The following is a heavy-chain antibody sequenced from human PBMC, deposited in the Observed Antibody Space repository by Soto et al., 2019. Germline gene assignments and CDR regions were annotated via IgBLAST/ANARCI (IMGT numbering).Heavy chain of an antibody. CDR1: GFTFSSYA. D-gene: IGHD1-26*01. Sequence: GGSLRLSCAASGFTFSSYAMHRVRQAPGKGLEWVAVISYDGSNKYYADSVKGRFTISRDNSKNTLYLQMNSLRAEDTAVYYCARAKSGGIYYFDYWGQGTLVTVSS. CDR2: ISYDGSNK. J-gene: IGHJ4*02. V-gene: IGHV3-30-3*01. CDR3: ARAKSGGIYYFDY.